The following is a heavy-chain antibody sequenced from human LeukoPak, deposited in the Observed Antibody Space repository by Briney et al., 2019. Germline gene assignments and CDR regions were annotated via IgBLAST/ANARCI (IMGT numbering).Heavy chain of an antibody. CDR3: ARGNYDSSGYIWFDP. V-gene: IGHV1-18*03. Sequence: ASVKVSCKASGYTFTSYGISWVRQAPGQGLEWMGWISAYNGNTNYAQKLQGRVTITRDTSASTAYMELSSLRSEDMAVYYCARGNYDSSGYIWFDPWGQGTLVTVSS. CDR1: GYTFTSYG. CDR2: ISAYNGNT. J-gene: IGHJ5*02. D-gene: IGHD3-22*01.